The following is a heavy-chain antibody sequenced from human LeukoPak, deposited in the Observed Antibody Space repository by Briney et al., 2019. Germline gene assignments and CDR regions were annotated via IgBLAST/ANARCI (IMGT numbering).Heavy chain of an antibody. CDR2: ISAYNGNT. Sequence: ASVKVSCKASGYIFTDYYMHWVRQAPGQGLEWMGWISAYNGNTNYAQKLQGRVTMTTDTSTSTAYMELRSLRSDDTAVYYCARIPSAYGMDVWGQGTTVTVSS. V-gene: IGHV1-18*04. CDR3: ARIPSAYGMDV. J-gene: IGHJ6*02. CDR1: GYIFTDYY.